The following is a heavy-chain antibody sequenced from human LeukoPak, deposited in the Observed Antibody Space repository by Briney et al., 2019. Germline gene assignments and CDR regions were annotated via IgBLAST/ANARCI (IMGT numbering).Heavy chain of an antibody. CDR1: GGSFSGYY. D-gene: IGHD6-6*01. J-gene: IGHJ4*02. V-gene: IGHV4-34*01. CDR3: ARGRRIAARPFDY. CDR2: INHSGST. Sequence: SETLSLTCAVYGGSFSGYYWSWIRQPPGKGLEWIGEINHSGSTNYNPSLKSRVTISVDTSKSQFSLKLSSVTAADTAVYYCARGRRIAARPFDYWGQGTLVTVSS.